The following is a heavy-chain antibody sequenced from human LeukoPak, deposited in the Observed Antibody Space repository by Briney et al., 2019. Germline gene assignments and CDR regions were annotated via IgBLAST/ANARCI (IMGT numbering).Heavy chain of an antibody. CDR1: NASINSGYFY. CDR2: IFHSGSA. J-gene: IGHJ2*01. V-gene: IGHV4-30-2*01. CDR3: ARGPSHFDL. Sequence: SETLSLTCTVSNASINSGYFYWAWMRQPPGKGLEWIGYIFHSGSAYYNPSLKSRVIISADRSRNQFSLNLSSVTAADTAVYYCARGPSHFDLWGRGTLVTVSS.